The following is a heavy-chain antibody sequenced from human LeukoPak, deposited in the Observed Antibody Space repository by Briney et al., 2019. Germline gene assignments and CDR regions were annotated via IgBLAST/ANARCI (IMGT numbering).Heavy chain of an antibody. D-gene: IGHD6-13*01. CDR2: ISSSSSYI. V-gene: IGHV3-21*01. CDR1: GFTFSSYG. CDR3: ASSGPSSSWRY. Sequence: GGSLRLSCAASGFTFSSYGMNWVRQAPGKGLEWVSSISSSSSYIYYADSVKGRFTISRDNAKNSLYLQMNSLRAEDTAVYYCASSGPSSSWRYWGREPWSPSPQ. J-gene: IGHJ4*02.